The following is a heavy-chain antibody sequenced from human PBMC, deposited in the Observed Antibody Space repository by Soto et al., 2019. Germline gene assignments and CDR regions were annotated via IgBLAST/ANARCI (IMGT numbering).Heavy chain of an antibody. CDR2: IIPIVGTG. V-gene: IGHV1-69*13. D-gene: IGHD3-16*01. J-gene: IGHJ5*02. CDR1: GGTFSRYA. Sequence: SVKVSCKASGGTFSRYAISWVRQAPGQGLEWMGGIIPIVGTGNYAQKSEGRVTITADESRSTAYMERSSLSFEERAVFSCARAIGGPRTTGWLAPGGKGPLVTV. CDR3: ARAIGGPRTTGWLAP.